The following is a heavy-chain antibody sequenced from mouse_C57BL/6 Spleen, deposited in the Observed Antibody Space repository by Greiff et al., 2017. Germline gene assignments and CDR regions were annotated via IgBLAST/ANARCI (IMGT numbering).Heavy chain of an antibody. V-gene: IGHV1-54*01. D-gene: IGHD2-1*01. CDR3: ARREVYGNPSLFAY. CDR2: INPGSGGT. J-gene: IGHJ3*01. CDR1: GYAFTNYL. Sequence: QVQLQQSGAELVRPGTSVKVSCKASGYAFTNYLIEWVKQRPGQGLEWIGVINPGSGGTNYNEKFKGKATLTADKSSSTAYMQLSSLTSEDSAVYFCARREVYGNPSLFAYWGQGTLVTVSA.